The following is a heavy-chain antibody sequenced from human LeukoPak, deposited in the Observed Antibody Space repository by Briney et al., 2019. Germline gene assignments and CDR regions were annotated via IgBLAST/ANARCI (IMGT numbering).Heavy chain of an antibody. CDR2: ISPSGTDT. CDR3: ARERDGSGNFHFDQ. Sequence: PGGSLRLSCAASGFTFNSYAMSWVRQAPGEGLEWVSAISPSGTDTYYADSVKGRFTISRDNSKNTLYLQMNSLRAEDTAVYYCARERDGSGNFHFDQWGQGTLVTVSS. CDR1: GFTFNSYA. V-gene: IGHV3-23*01. J-gene: IGHJ4*02. D-gene: IGHD3-10*01.